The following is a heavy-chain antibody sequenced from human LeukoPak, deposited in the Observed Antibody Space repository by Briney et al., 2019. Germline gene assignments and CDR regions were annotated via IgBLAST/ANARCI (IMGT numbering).Heavy chain of an antibody. J-gene: IGHJ4*02. CDR3: ARVRDLYRDY. Sequence: GALRLSCAASGFPFSSYTMNWVRQAPGKGLEWVSSISGSSTYTFYADSVMGRFTISRDNAKNSLYLHMSSLRAEDTAVYYCARVRDLYRDYWGQGILVTVSS. CDR1: GFPFSSYT. CDR2: ISGSSTYT. D-gene: IGHD5-12*01. V-gene: IGHV3-21*01.